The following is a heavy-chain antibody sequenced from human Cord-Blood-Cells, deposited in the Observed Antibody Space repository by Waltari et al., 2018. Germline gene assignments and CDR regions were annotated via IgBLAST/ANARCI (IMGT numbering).Heavy chain of an antibody. CDR1: GGSFSGYY. V-gene: IGHV4-34*01. J-gene: IGHJ4*02. CDR2: INHSGST. CDR3: ARVWFGEFYIDY. Sequence: QVQLQQWGAGLLKPSETRSLTCPVYGGSFSGYYWRWIRRPPGKGLEWIGEINHSGSTNYNPSLKSRVTISVDTSKNQFSLKLSSVTAADTAVYYCARVWFGEFYIDYWGQGTLVTVSS. D-gene: IGHD3-10*01.